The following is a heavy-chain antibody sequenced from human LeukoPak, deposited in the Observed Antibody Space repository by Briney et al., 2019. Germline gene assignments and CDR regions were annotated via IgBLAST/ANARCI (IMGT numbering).Heavy chain of an antibody. CDR3: ARGRAGNYYNHNDY. D-gene: IGHD3-10*01. CDR1: GFTFSDYA. CDR2: ISSSGSRT. V-gene: IGHV3-23*01. Sequence: GGSLRLSCAASGFTFSDYAMSWVRQTPGKGLEWVSLISSSGSRTYYVDSVKGRFTISRDNSKNTLYLQMGTLRAEDTAVYYCARGRAGNYYNHNDYWGQGTLVTVSS. J-gene: IGHJ4*01.